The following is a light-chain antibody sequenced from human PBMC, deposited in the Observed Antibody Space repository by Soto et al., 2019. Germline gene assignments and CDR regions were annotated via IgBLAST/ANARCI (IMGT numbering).Light chain of an antibody. CDR1: QSINSRY. J-gene: IGKJ3*01. Sequence: EIVLTQSPGTLSLSPGERATLSCRARQSINSRYFAWYQQKPGQAPRLLIYGASSRATGITDRFSGSGSGTDFTLTISRLEPEDFAVYYCQQFGSSPGFTFGPGTIVDIK. CDR2: GAS. CDR3: QQFGSSPGFT. V-gene: IGKV3-20*01.